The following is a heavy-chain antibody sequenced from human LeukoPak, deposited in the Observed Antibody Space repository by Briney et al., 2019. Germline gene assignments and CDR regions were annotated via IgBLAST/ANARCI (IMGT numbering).Heavy chain of an antibody. CDR3: ARGVRGGVYYYGMDV. CDR1: GGTFSSYA. CDR2: IIPIFGTA. D-gene: IGHD3-10*01. Sequence: SVKVSCKASGGTFSSYAISWVRQAPGQGLEWMGGIIPIFGTANYAQKFQGRVTITADESTSTAYMELSSLRSEDTAIYYCARGVRGGVYYYGMDVWGQGTTVTVSS. V-gene: IGHV1-69*13. J-gene: IGHJ6*02.